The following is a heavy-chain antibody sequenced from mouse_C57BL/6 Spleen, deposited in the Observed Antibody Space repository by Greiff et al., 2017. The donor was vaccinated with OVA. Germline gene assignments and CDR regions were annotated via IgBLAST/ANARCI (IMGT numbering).Heavy chain of an antibody. V-gene: IGHV1-81*01. J-gene: IGHJ2*01. CDR2: IYPRSGNT. CDR1: GYTFTSYG. Sequence: VQLVESGAELARPGASVKLSCKASGYTFTSYGISWVKQRTGQGLEWIGEIYPRSGNTYYNEKFKGKATLTADKSSSTAYMELRSLTSEDSAVYFCAKRGITTVVDYWGQGTTLTVSS. D-gene: IGHD1-1*01. CDR3: AKRGITTVVDY.